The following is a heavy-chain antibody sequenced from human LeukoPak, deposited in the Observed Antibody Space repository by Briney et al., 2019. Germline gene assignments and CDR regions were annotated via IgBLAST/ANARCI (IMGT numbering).Heavy chain of an antibody. CDR1: GFTFSDYY. D-gene: IGHD3-22*01. Sequence: GGSLRLSCAASGFTFSDYYMSWIRQAPGKGLEWVSYISSSGSTIYYADSVKGRFTISRDNAKSSLYLQMNSLRAEDTAVYYCARELRYYYDSSGYYAHAAFDIWGQGTMVTVSS. J-gene: IGHJ3*02. CDR2: ISSSGSTI. CDR3: ARELRYYYDSSGYYAHAAFDI. V-gene: IGHV3-11*04.